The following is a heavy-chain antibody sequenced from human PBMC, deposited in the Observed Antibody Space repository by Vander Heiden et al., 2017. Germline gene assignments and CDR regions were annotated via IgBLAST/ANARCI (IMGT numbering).Heavy chain of an antibody. CDR1: GFTFSSYA. D-gene: IGHD6-19*01. CDR2: IRGSGGST. J-gene: IGHJ4*02. V-gene: IGHV3-23*01. Sequence: EVQLLESGGGLVQPGGSLRLSCAASGFTFSSYAMSCVRQGPGKGLEWCSAIRGSGGSTYYVDSVKGRFTISRDNSKNTLYLQMNSLRAEDTAVYYCAKLSSGYSSGWYVVDYWGQGTLVTVSS. CDR3: AKLSSGYSSGWYVVDY.